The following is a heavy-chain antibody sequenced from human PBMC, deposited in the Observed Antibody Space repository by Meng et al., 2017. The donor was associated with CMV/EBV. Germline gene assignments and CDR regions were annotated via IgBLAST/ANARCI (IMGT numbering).Heavy chain of an antibody. CDR1: GFTFSSYS. V-gene: IGHV3-21*01. CDR2: ISSSSSYI. D-gene: IGHD1-7*01. CDR3: ARDLGPYNWNYVGVVQGAKDY. Sequence: GGPLRLSCAASGFTFSSYSMNWVRPAPGKGLEWVSSISSSSSYIYYADSVKGRFTISRDNAKNSLYLQMNSLRAEDTAVYYCARDLGPYNWNYVGVVQGAKDYWGQGTLVTVSS. J-gene: IGHJ4*02.